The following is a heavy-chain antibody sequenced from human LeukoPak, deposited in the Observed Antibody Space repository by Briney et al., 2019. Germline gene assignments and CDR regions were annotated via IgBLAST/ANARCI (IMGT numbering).Heavy chain of an antibody. D-gene: IGHD6-6*01. CDR1: GFNLNGYA. J-gene: IGHJ4*02. V-gene: IGHV3-30*02. CDR3: AKEYTPSSPLGELDS. CDR2: IRHDEANS. Sequence: TGGSLRLSCAVSGFNLNGYAMHWVRQAPGKGLEWVAVIRHDEANSFYADSVQGRFTISRDTSKKLLYLQMNSLRVEDTAVYYCAKEYTPSSPLGELDSWGQGTLVTVSS.